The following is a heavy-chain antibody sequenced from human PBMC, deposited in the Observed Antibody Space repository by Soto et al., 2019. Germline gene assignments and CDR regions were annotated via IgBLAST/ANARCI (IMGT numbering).Heavy chain of an antibody. CDR2: INPTSGGT. D-gene: IGHD3-10*01. CDR1: GYTFTGYY. V-gene: IGHV1-2*04. CDR3: ARAAGRGDFHD. J-gene: IGHJ4*02. Sequence: QVQLVQSGAEVKKPGASVKVSCKDSGYTFTGYYMHWVREAPGQGLEWMGWINPTSGGTNNAQKLQGWVTMARDTSISPGYMELGGLRSDGTAVYYGARAAGRGDFHDWGQGTLGTVSS.